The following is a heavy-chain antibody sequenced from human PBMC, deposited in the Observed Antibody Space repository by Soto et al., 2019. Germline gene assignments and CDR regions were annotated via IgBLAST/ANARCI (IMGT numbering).Heavy chain of an antibody. D-gene: IGHD6-13*01. CDR2: IVVGSGNT. J-gene: IGHJ5*02. Sequence: QMQLVQSGPEVKKPGTSVKVSCKASGLTFTSSAAQWVRQARGQRHEWIGWIVVGSGNTNYALKVQERVTITSVMSTSTAYIDLSSLRSEDTAVYYCAADEAAAGPWGQRTLVTVSS. V-gene: IGHV1-58*01. CDR1: GLTFTSSA. CDR3: AADEAAAGP.